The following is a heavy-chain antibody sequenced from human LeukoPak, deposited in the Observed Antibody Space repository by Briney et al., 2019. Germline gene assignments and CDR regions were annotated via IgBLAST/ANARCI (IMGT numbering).Heavy chain of an antibody. D-gene: IGHD5-24*01. Sequence: PGGSLRLSCAASGFTFSSYWMSWVRQAPGKGLEWVANIKQDGSEKYYVDSVKGRFTISRDNAKNSLYLQMNSLRAEDTAVYYCAKRSAFNYGYFDFWGQGTLVTVSS. CDR1: GFTFSSYW. V-gene: IGHV3-7*01. CDR3: AKRSAFNYGYFDF. J-gene: IGHJ4*02. CDR2: IKQDGSEK.